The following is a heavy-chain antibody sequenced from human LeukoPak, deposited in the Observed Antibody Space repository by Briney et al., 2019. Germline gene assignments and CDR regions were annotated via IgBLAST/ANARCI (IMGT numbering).Heavy chain of an antibody. D-gene: IGHD3-10*01. CDR2: VYYSGST. J-gene: IGHJ5*02. V-gene: IGHV4-59*08. CDR1: GGSLSSHF. Sequence: PSETLSLTCTVSGGSLSSHFWSWIRQPPGKGLEWIGDVYYSGSTNYNPPLKSRVTISVDTSKNQFSLKLSSVTAADTAVYFCAGVRGIISRNWFDPWGHGTLVTVSS. CDR3: AGVRGIISRNWFDP.